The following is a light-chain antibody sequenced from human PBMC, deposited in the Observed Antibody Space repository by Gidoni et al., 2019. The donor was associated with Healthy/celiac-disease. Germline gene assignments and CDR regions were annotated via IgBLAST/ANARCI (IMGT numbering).Light chain of an antibody. V-gene: IGKV1-39*01. J-gene: IGKJ1*01. Sequence: DIQMTPSPSSLSASVGDRVTITCRASQSISSYLNWYQQKPGKAPKLLIYAASSLQSGVPSRFSGSVSWTDFTLTISSLQPEDFATYYCQQSYSTPRTFGQGTKVEIK. CDR3: QQSYSTPRT. CDR1: QSISSY. CDR2: AAS.